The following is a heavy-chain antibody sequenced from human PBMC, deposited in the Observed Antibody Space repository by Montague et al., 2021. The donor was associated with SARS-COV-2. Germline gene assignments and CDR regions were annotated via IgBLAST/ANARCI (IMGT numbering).Heavy chain of an antibody. D-gene: IGHD4-23*01. CDR3: AMLYGGGGGRGY. CDR2: IGST. V-gene: IGHV4-59*01. Sequence: SETLSLTCTVSGGSIDGNHWTWVRQSPGKGLEWIGLIGSTNYNPSLQSRISTSVDTSKSQFSLILASVTAADSAIYYCAMLYGGGGGRGYWGQGTLVTVSS. CDR1: GGSIDGNH. J-gene: IGHJ4*02.